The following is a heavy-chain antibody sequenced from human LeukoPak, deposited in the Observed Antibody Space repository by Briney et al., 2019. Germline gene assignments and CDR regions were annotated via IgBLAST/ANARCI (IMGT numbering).Heavy chain of an antibody. V-gene: IGHV1-8*01. CDR2: VHPDTGYA. D-gene: IGHD1-14*01. J-gene: IGHJ5*02. Sequence: EASVKVSCKTSGYPFTTYEINWVRQAAGQGLEWMGWVHPDTGYADYAQKFQGRVTMTSDTSISIAYMELSSLRSDDTAVYFCARGPRNDPWGQGTLVTVSS. CDR3: ARGPRNDP. CDR1: GYPFTTYE.